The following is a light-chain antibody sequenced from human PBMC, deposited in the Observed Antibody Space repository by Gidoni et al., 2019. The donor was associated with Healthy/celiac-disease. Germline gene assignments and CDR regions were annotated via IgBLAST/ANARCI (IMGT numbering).Light chain of an antibody. CDR2: GNS. Sequence: QSLLTQPPSVSGPPGQRVTTSCTGSSSKIGAGYDVHWYQQLPGTAPNLLIYGNSNRPSGVPDRFSGSKSGTSASLAITGLQAEDEADYYCQSYDSSLSGWVFGGGTKLTVL. V-gene: IGLV1-40*01. CDR1: SSKIGAGYD. CDR3: QSYDSSLSGWV. J-gene: IGLJ3*02.